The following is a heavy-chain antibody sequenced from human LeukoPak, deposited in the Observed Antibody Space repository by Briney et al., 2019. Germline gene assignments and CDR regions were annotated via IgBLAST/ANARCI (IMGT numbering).Heavy chain of an antibody. Sequence: PSETLSLTCTVSGGSISSYYWGWIRQPPGKGLEWIGYIHYSGSTNYNPSLRSRVTISVDTSKNQLSLKLSSVTAADTAVYYCAKAGGVKTAALNLDYWGQGTLVTVSS. CDR1: GGSISSYY. CDR2: IHYSGST. D-gene: IGHD6-25*01. V-gene: IGHV4-59*01. CDR3: AKAGGVKTAALNLDY. J-gene: IGHJ4*02.